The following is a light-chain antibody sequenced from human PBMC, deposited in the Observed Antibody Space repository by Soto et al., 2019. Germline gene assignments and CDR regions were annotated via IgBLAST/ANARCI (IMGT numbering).Light chain of an antibody. CDR2: GAS. V-gene: IGKV3-20*01. J-gene: IGKJ2*01. Sequence: ETVLTQSPGTLSLSPGERVTLSCRASQSVSSSYLAWYQQKPGQAPRLLIYGASSRATGIPDRFSGSGSGTDFTLTISRLEPEDFVVYYCQQYGSSPYTFGQGTKLEIK. CDR1: QSVSSSY. CDR3: QQYGSSPYT.